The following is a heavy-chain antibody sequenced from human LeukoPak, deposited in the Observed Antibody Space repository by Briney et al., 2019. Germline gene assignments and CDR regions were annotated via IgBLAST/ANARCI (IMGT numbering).Heavy chain of an antibody. V-gene: IGHV3-23*01. Sequence: GGSLRLSCAASGFTFSSYAMSWVRQAPGQGLEWVSGISGSAGHTYYADSVKGRFTISRDNSKNTLYLQMNSLRADDTAVYYCAKSAGYTASQVDSWGQGTLVTVSS. CDR3: AKSAGYTASQVDS. CDR1: GFTFSSYA. D-gene: IGHD6-13*01. J-gene: IGHJ4*02. CDR2: ISGSAGHT.